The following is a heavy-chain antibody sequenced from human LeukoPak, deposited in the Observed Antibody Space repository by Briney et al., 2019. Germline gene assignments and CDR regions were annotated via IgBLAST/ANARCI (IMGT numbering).Heavy chain of an antibody. CDR1: GGTFSGYA. V-gene: IGHV1-24*01. CDR2: FDPEDGET. J-gene: IGHJ3*02. CDR3: ATWQESDAFDI. Sequence: ASVKVSCKASGGTFSGYAISWVRQAPGKGLEWMGGFDPEDGETIYAQKFQGRVTMTEDTSTDTAYMELSSLRSEDTAVYYCATWQESDAFDIWGQGTMVTVSS.